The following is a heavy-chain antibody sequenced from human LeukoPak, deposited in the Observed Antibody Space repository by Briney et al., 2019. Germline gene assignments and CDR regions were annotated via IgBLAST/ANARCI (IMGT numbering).Heavy chain of an antibody. D-gene: IGHD1-26*01. J-gene: IGHJ4*02. Sequence: GASVKVSCKASGYTFTGYYMHWVRQAPGQGLEWMGWINPNSGGTNYAQKFQGWVTMTRDTSISTAYMELSRLRSDDTAVYYCARGRAPARTVTVGATTYYFDYWGQGTLVTVSS. CDR1: GYTFTGYY. CDR2: INPNSGGT. V-gene: IGHV1-2*04. CDR3: ARGRAPARTVTVGATTYYFDY.